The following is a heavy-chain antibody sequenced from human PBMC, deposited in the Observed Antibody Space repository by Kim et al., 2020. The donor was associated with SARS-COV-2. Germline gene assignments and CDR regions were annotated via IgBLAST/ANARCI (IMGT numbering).Heavy chain of an antibody. Sequence: SETLSLTCTVSGGSISSNSYYWGWIRQSPGEGLEWIGSIYYSGSTEYNPSLKSRVTISVNTSKNQFSLKLTSVTAADTAVYYCATYLPGFYPGYFDYWGQGTLVTVSS. CDR1: GGSISSNSYY. CDR2: IYYSGST. J-gene: IGHJ4*02. D-gene: IGHD3-9*01. V-gene: IGHV4-39*01. CDR3: ATYLPGFYPGYFDY.